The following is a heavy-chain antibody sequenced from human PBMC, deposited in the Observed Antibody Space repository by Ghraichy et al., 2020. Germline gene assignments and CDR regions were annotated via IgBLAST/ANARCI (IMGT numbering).Heavy chain of an antibody. CDR1: GFTFSSYT. CDR3: TREQVVGATRYYYGMDV. CDR2: ITSSSTYI. Sequence: AGSLRLSCAASGFTFSSYTMNWVRQVPGKGLEWVSSITSSSTYIYYVDSVKGRFTISRDNAKNSLYLQMSSLRAEDTAVYYCTREQVVGATRYYYGMDVWGQGTTVTVSS. D-gene: IGHD1-26*01. J-gene: IGHJ6*02. V-gene: IGHV3-21*01.